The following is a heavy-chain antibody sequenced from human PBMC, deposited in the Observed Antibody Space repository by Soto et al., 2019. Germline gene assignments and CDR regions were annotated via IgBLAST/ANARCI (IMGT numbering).Heavy chain of an antibody. CDR3: AKDRRAGGNYGFYSDF. V-gene: IGHV3-23*01. CDR2: SSATGGGT. D-gene: IGHD1-7*01. Sequence: EVQLLESGGGLVQPGGSLRLSCAASGFTFSSYGMTWVRQAPGKGLEWVSFSSATGGGTYYADSVKGRLPISRDNSKNTLYLQMTSLRADDTAVYYCAKDRRAGGNYGFYSDFWGQGALVIVSS. CDR1: GFTFSSYG. J-gene: IGHJ4*02.